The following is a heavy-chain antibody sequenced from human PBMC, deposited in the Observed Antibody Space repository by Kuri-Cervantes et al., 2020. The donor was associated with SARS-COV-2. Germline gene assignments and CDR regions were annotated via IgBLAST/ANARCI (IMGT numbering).Heavy chain of an antibody. CDR3: AKEDSWIFGVVRIDY. D-gene: IGHD3-3*01. J-gene: IGHJ4*02. CDR2: ISYDGSNK. CDR1: GFTFSSYG. Sequence: GESLKISCAASGFTFSSYGMHWVRQAPGKGLEWVAVISYDGSNKYYADSVKGRFTISRDNSKNTLYLQMNSLRAEDTAVYYCAKEDSWIFGVVRIDYWGQGTLVTVSS. V-gene: IGHV3-30*18.